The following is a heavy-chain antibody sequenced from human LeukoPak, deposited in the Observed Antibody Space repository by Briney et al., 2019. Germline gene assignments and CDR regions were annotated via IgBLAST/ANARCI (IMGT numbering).Heavy chain of an antibody. D-gene: IGHD7-27*01. V-gene: IGHV3-30*18. CDR3: AKGGMGIFDY. CDR2: ISYDGSNK. Sequence: GGSLRLSCAASGFTFSSYGMHWVRQAPGKGLEWVSVISYDGSNKYYADSVKGRFTISRDNTKNTLYLQMNSLRAEDTAVYYCAKGGMGIFDYWGQGTLVTVSS. CDR1: GFTFSSYG. J-gene: IGHJ4*02.